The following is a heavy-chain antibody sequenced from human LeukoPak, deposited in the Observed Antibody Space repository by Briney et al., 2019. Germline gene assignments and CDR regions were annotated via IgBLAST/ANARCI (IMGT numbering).Heavy chain of an antibody. CDR3: ARLSSGYFRLEY. J-gene: IGHJ4*02. V-gene: IGHV4-34*01. CDR2: INHSGST. CDR1: GGSFSGYY. Sequence: SETLSLTCAVYGGSFSGYYWSWIRQPPGKGLEWIGEINHSGSTNYNPSLKSRVTISVDTSKNQFSLKLSSVTAADTAVYYCARLSSGYFRLEYWGQGTMVTVSS. D-gene: IGHD6-19*01.